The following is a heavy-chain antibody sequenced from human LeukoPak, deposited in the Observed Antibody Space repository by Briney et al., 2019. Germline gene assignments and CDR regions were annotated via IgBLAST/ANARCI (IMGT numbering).Heavy chain of an antibody. CDR3: ARDNSVRDEAWWFNP. CDR2: ISPSGGST. V-gene: IGHV1-46*01. D-gene: IGHD5-24*01. Sequence: ASVTVSCKAFGYTFTSNYMHWVRQAPAQGPEWMGVISPSGGSTTYAQKFQGRVTLTRDMSTSTDYLELSSLRSEDTAVYCCARDNSVRDEAWWFNPWGQGTLVTVSS. J-gene: IGHJ5*02. CDR1: GYTFTSNY.